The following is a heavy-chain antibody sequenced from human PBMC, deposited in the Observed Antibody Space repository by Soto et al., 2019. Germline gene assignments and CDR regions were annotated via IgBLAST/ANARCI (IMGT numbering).Heavy chain of an antibody. V-gene: IGHV4-34*01. D-gene: IGHD3-9*01. CDR3: ARGGSNDWQVAFDI. CDR2: INHSGNN. Sequence: SEILSLTCVVSGGSFSTYYYNWIRLSPGKGLEWIGEINHSGNNNYSPSLKSRVTMSLDTSKNQFSLKLTSVTAADTAVYYCARGGSNDWQVAFDIWGQGTMVTV. J-gene: IGHJ3*02. CDR1: GGSFSTYY.